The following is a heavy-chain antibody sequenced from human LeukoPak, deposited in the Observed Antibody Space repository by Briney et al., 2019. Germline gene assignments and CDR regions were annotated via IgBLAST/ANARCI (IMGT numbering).Heavy chain of an antibody. Sequence: PGGSLRLSCAASGFTFSTSSMNWVRQAPAKGLEWVSSISSYSTYMYYGGSVRGRFTISRDNANNSLYLQMNSLTAEDTAVYYCARDLQLPGAFDIWGRGTMVTVSS. CDR1: GFTFSTSS. D-gene: IGHD1-1*01. CDR2: ISSYSTYM. J-gene: IGHJ3*02. V-gene: IGHV3-21*01. CDR3: ARDLQLPGAFDI.